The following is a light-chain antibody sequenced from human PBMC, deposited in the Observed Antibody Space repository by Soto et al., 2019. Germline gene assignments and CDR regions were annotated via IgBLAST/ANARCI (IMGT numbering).Light chain of an antibody. V-gene: IGKV1-5*03. CDR1: QSISCW. J-gene: IGKJ4*01. CDR3: QQYESYPMT. CDR2: KAS. Sequence: DSQMTQYPSTLSASVADRVTITCRASQSISCWLAWYQQKPGKAPKLLIAKASTLQSGVPPRFSGSGSGTESTLTISSLQPDDFATYYCQQYESYPMTFGGGTKVEIK.